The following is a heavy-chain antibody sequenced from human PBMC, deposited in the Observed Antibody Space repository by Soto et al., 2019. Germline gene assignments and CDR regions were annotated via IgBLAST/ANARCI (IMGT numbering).Heavy chain of an antibody. CDR1: GGSISSSSYY. D-gene: IGHD5-12*01. CDR2: IYYSGST. J-gene: IGHJ6*04. Sequence: PSETLSLTCTVSGGSISSSSYYWGWIRQPPGKGLEWIGSIYYSGSTYYNPSLKSRVTISVDTSKNQFSLKLSSVTAADTAVYYCASPQWSGYEYPWMDVWGKGTTVTVSS. CDR3: ASPQWSGYEYPWMDV. V-gene: IGHV4-39*01.